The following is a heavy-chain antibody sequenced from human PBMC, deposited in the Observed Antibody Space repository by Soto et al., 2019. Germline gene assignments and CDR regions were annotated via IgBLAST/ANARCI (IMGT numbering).Heavy chain of an antibody. Sequence: GSLRLSCAASGFTFGSYWMNWVRQAPGKGLVWVSRIDSDGSSTTYADSVKGRFTTSRDNAKNTLYLQMSSLRVEDTAVYYCARGRPYGMDVWGQGTTVTVSS. J-gene: IGHJ6*02. CDR2: IDSDGSST. CDR3: ARGRPYGMDV. V-gene: IGHV3-74*01. CDR1: GFTFGSYW.